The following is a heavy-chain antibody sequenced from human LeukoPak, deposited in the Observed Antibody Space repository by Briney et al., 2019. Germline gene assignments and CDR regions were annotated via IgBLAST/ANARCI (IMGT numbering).Heavy chain of an antibody. D-gene: IGHD4-17*01. CDR3: ARGRDGVYDY. V-gene: IGHV1-8*03. CDR1: GYTFTSYD. J-gene: IGHJ4*02. Sequence: ASVKVSCKASGYTFTSYDINGVRQATGQGLEWMRWMNPNSGNTGYAQKFQGRVTITRNTSISTAYLELSSLRSEDTAVYYCARGRDGVYDYWGQGTLVTVSS. CDR2: MNPNSGNT.